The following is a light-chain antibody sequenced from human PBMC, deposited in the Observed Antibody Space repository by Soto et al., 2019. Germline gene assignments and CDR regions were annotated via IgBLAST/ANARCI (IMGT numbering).Light chain of an antibody. J-gene: IGKJ3*01. V-gene: IGKV3-11*01. CDR1: QSVSSY. Sequence: EIVLTQSPATLSLSPGERATLSCRASQSVSSYLVWYQQKPGQAPRLLIYDASTRVTGVPARFSGSGSGTDFPLTISSLEHEDFAVYYCQQRSNWPPFSFGPGTTWDIQ. CDR2: DAS. CDR3: QQRSNWPPFS.